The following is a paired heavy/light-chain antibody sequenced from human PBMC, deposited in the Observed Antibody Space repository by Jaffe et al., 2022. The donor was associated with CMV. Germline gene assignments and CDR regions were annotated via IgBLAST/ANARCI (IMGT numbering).Light chain of an antibody. CDR1: SSNIGAGYD. J-gene: IGLJ3*02. Sequence: QSVLTQPPSVSGAPGQRVTISCTGSSSNIGAGYDVHWYQQLPGTAPRLLIYANNNRPSGVPDRFSGSKSGTSASLAITGLQADDEAEYYCQSHGKSPSDYWVFGDGTKLTVL. CDR2: ANN. V-gene: IGLV1-40*01. CDR3: QSHGKSPSDYWV.
Heavy chain of an antibody. CDR2: ISSSGSTT. Sequence: EVQLVESGGGLVQPGGSLRLSCAASGFIFSRYEMNWVRQPPGKGLEWVSYISSSGSTTYYADSVKGRFTISRDDARNSLYLQMNSLRAEDTAVYYCARLDIAVYYLDYWGQGTLVTVSS. D-gene: IGHD6-19*01. CDR1: GFIFSRYE. CDR3: ARLDIAVYYLDY. V-gene: IGHV3-48*03. J-gene: IGHJ4*02.